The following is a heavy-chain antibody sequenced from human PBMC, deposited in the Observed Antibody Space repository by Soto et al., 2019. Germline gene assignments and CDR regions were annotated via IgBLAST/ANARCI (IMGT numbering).Heavy chain of an antibody. CDR3: ARLEVTSADSFDV. Sequence: QVQLQQWGAGLLKPSETLSLTCAVYGDSFSGPYWTWIRQTPGKVLEWIGEINHSGSTDYHPSLKSRVTISVDTSKNQFSLNLSSVSAADTAVYFCARLEVTSADSFDVWGPGTMVTVSS. V-gene: IGHV4-34*01. CDR2: INHSGST. J-gene: IGHJ3*01. CDR1: GDSFSGPY. D-gene: IGHD2-21*02.